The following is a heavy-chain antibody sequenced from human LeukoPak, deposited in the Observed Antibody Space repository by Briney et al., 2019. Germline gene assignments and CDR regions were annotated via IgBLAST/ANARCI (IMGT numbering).Heavy chain of an antibody. Sequence: SETLSLTCALYGGSFSGYYWSWIRHPPGKGLEWIGEINHSGSTNYNPSLKSRVTISVDTSNNQFSLTLSTVTAADSAVYYCARPGALRYLDYWGQGTLVTVSS. V-gene: IGHV4-34*01. D-gene: IGHD5-12*01. J-gene: IGHJ4*02. CDR1: GGSFSGYY. CDR2: INHSGST. CDR3: ARPGALRYLDY.